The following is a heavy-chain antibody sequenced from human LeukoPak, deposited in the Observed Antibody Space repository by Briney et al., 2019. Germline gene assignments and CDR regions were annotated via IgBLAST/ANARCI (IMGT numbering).Heavy chain of an antibody. Sequence: PSETLSLTCTVSGGSISSYYWSWIRQPPGKGLEWIGYINYSGSTNCNPSLKSRVTISVDTSKNQFSLKLSSVTAADTAVYYCARYWSGYPNWFDPWGQGTLVTVSS. V-gene: IGHV4-59*01. CDR3: ARYWSGYPNWFDP. D-gene: IGHD3-3*01. J-gene: IGHJ5*02. CDR2: INYSGST. CDR1: GGSISSYY.